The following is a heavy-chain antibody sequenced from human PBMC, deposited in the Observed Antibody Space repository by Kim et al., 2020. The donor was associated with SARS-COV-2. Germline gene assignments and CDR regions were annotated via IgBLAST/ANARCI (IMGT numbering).Heavy chain of an antibody. Sequence: DESTTTYADSVKGRFPISRDNAKNTLYLQMNSRRVEDTAVYHCAAVTGTVNWGQGTLVIVSS. J-gene: IGHJ4*02. CDR2: DESTT. CDR3: AAVTGTVN. D-gene: IGHD6-19*01. V-gene: IGHV3-74*01.